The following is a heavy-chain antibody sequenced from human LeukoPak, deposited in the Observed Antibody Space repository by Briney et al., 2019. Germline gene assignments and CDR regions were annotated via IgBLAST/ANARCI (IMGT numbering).Heavy chain of an antibody. CDR2: ISSSSSYI. V-gene: IGHV3-21*01. D-gene: IGHD3-22*01. CDR3: ARGENLVVVGDVFDI. Sequence: GGSLRLSCAASGFTFSSYSMNWVRQAPGKGLEWVSSISSSSSYIYYADSVKGRFTISRDNAKNSLYLQMNSLRAEDTAVYYCARGENLVVVGDVFDIWGQGTMVTVSS. J-gene: IGHJ3*02. CDR1: GFTFSSYS.